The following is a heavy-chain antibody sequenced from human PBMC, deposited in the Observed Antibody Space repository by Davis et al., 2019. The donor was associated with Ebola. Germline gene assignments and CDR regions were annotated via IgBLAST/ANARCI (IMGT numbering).Heavy chain of an antibody. CDR2: IYSGGTT. CDR3: ARGRDYAFDI. J-gene: IGHJ3*02. V-gene: IGHV3-53*01. D-gene: IGHD2-21*02. Sequence: GESLKISCAASGFTVSDTYMTWVRQAPGKGLEWVSVIYSGGTTYYADSVKGRFTISRDNSKNTLYLQMNSLRDEDTAVYYCARGRDYAFDIWGQGTTVTVSS. CDR1: GFTVSDTY.